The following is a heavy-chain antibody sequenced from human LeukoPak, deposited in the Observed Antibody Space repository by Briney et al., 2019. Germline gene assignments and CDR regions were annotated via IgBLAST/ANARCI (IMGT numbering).Heavy chain of an antibody. D-gene: IGHD2-15*01. J-gene: IGHJ5*02. CDR1: GYDFTTNY. CDR2: INPSVGST. Sequence: ASVKVSCKASGYDFTTNYIHWVRQAPGQGLQWMGTINPSVGSTTYGQRFRGRVTMTRDTSTATVYMDLSSLTSEDTAIYYCAKGYCTGASCYVLDPWGQGTLVTVSS. V-gene: IGHV1-46*01. CDR3: AKGYCTGASCYVLDP.